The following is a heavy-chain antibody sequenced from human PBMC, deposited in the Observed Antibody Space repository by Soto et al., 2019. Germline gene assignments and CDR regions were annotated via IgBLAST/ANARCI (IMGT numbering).Heavy chain of an antibody. CDR1: GFTFIDYY. CDR2: ISSSGSTI. V-gene: IGHV3-11*01. J-gene: IGHJ5*02. CDR3: ARVVRIAALNYWFDP. D-gene: IGHD6-6*01. Sequence: WGSLRLSCAASGFTFIDYYIIFIRHSPFKGLEWVSYISSSGSTIYYADSVKGRFTISRDNAKNPLYLQMNSLRAEDTAVYYCARVVRIAALNYWFDPWGQGTLVTVSS.